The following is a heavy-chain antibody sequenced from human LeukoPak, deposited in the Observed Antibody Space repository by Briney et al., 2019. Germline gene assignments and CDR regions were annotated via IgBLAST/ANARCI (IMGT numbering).Heavy chain of an antibody. CDR2: IKHDGSEE. J-gene: IGHJ4*02. CDR1: GFTFSSSW. V-gene: IGHV3-7*05. CDR3: TRDRYGD. Sequence: PGGSLRLSCAASGFTFSSSWMSWVRQAPGKGLEWLANIKHDGSEEFCVDSLKGRFTISRDNAKNSLYLQMNSLRVEDTAVYYCTRDRYGDWGQGTLVTVSS. D-gene: IGHD5-18*01.